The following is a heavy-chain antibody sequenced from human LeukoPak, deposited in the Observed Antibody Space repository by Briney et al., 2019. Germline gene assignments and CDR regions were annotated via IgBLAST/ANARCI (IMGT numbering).Heavy chain of an antibody. CDR1: GFTFSSYA. V-gene: IGHV3-23*01. D-gene: IGHD6-13*01. CDR3: AKRMGSSWLIDY. Sequence: GGSLRLSCAASGFTFSSYAMGWVRQAPGKGLECVSGISGRGDSTYYADSVKGRFTISRDNSKNTLYLQMNSLRAEDTAIYYCAKRMGSSWLIDYWGQGTLVTVSS. CDR2: ISGRGDST. J-gene: IGHJ4*02.